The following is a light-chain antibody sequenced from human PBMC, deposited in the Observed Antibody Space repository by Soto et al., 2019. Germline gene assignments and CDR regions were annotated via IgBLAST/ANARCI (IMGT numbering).Light chain of an antibody. CDR2: DVS. V-gene: IGLV2-14*01. CDR1: SSDVGGYNY. J-gene: IGLJ1*01. CDR3: SSYTSSSTLNYV. Sequence: QSVLTQPASVSGSPGQSITISCTGTSSDVGGYNYVSWYQQHPGKAPNLIIFDVSNRPLVVFYCFFGSKSCNTASLTIFWLQAEDEADYYCSSYTSSSTLNYVFGTGTKVTVL.